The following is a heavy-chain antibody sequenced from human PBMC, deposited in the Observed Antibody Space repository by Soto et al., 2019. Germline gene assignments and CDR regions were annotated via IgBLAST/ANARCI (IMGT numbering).Heavy chain of an antibody. CDR1: GGSFSGYY. D-gene: IGHD3-10*01. CDR2: INHSGST. J-gene: IGHJ4*02. V-gene: IGHV4-34*01. CDR3: ARGSRNGSGSYDY. Sequence: SETLSLTCAVYGGSFSGYYWSWIRQPPGKGLEWIGEINHSGSTNYNPSLKSRVTISVDTSKNHFSLKRSSVTAADTAVYYCARGSRNGSGSYDYWGQGTLVTVSS.